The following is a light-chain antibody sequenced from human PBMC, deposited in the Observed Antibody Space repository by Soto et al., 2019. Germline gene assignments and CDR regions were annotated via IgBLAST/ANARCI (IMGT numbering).Light chain of an antibody. V-gene: IGLV2-14*01. Sequence: QSALTQPASVSGSPGQSITISCTGTSSDVGGYNYVSWYQQHPGKAPKLMIYEVSNRPSGVSNRFSGSKSGTTASLPISGLQAEDEADYYCSSYTSSSTLVVFGGGTKLTVL. CDR1: SSDVGGYNY. J-gene: IGLJ2*01. CDR2: EVS. CDR3: SSYTSSSTLVV.